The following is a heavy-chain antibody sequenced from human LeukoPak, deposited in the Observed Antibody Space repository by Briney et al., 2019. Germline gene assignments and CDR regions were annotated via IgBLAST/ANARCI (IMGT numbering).Heavy chain of an antibody. CDR1: GGSISSSSYY. Sequence: SETLSLTCTVSGGSISSSSYYWDWIRQPPGKGLEWIGSIYYSGSTYYNPSLKSRVTISVDTSKNQFSLKLSSVTAADTAVYYCARLRVDTAMVNWFDPWGQGTLVTVSS. J-gene: IGHJ5*02. CDR3: ARLRVDTAMVNWFDP. CDR2: IYYSGST. D-gene: IGHD5-18*01. V-gene: IGHV4-39*07.